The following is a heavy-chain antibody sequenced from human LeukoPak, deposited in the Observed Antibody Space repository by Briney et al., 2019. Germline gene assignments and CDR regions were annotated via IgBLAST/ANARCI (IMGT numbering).Heavy chain of an antibody. CDR3: STGIGCYSPDD. CDR1: GITFTNSP. V-gene: IGHV1-58*02. CDR2: IVVCSGNT. Sequence: GAAVKVSCKASGITFTNSPIQWVPQARGQRLEGIGWIVVCSGNTNYAQKFQERVTLPRDMSTSTAYMALRSLRSEDTAVYYCSTGIGCYSPDDWGQGTPVTASS. D-gene: IGHD2-15*01. J-gene: IGHJ4*02.